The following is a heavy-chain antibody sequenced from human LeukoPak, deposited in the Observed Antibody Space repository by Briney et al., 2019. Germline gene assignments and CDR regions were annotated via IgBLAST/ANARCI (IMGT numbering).Heavy chain of an antibody. CDR1: GGIFINYA. CDR2: VIPVLGTT. J-gene: IGHJ4*02. V-gene: IGHV1-69*13. CDR3: TSQTGDLSLRDY. D-gene: IGHD7-27*01. Sequence: ASVKVSCKAFGGIFINYAMTRVRQTPGQGLEWMGGVIPVLGTTTYSQKFQGRVAITADESTSTAYMYLSSLTSEDTAAYYCTSQTGDLSLRDYWGQGTLLTVSS.